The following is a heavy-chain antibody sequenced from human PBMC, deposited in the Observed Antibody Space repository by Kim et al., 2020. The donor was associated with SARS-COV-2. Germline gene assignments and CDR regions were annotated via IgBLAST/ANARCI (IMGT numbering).Heavy chain of an antibody. V-gene: IGHV1-2*02. J-gene: IGHJ4*02. CDR3: ARVYSTIENY. D-gene: IGHD3-3*01. Sequence: GGTNYAQKFQGRVTMSRDTSISTAFMELTGLRSDDTAVYYCARVYSTIENYWGQGTLVTVSS. CDR2: GGT.